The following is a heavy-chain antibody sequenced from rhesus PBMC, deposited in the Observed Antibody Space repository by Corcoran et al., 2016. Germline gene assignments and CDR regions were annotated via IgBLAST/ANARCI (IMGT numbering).Heavy chain of an antibody. CDR2: IDGNSAST. Sequence: QVKLQQWGEGLVKPSETLYLTCAVYGGSITGYYWSWIRQPPGKGLEWIGNIDGNSASTNYNPSLKNRVTISKDTSKNQFSLKLSSVTAADTAVYYCARDAYCSGTYCYLNSLDVWGRGVLVTVSS. J-gene: IGHJ5-2*02. CDR3: ARDAYCSGTYCYLNSLDV. CDR1: GGSITGYY. D-gene: IGHD2-27*01. V-gene: IGHV4-73*01.